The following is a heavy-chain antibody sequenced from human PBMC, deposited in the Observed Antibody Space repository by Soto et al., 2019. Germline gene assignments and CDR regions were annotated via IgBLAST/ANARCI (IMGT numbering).Heavy chain of an antibody. CDR2: ISRDGTTQ. J-gene: IGHJ5*02. Sequence: QVQLVDSGGGVVQPGRSLRLSCEASGFIFSNHAMHWVRQAPGRGLEWVASISRDGTTQYYADSVKGRFTISRDDSQKMVYLQMNSLRSDDTGVFYCARDRSYGSLSYWFDPWGQGTLVTVSS. V-gene: IGHV3-30-3*01. CDR1: GFIFSNHA. CDR3: ARDRSYGSLSYWFDP. D-gene: IGHD4-17*01.